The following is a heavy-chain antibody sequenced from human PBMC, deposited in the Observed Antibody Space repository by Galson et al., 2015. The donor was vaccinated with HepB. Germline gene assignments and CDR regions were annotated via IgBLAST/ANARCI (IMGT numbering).Heavy chain of an antibody. V-gene: IGHV3-48*02. Sequence: SLRLSCAASGFTFSSYSMKWVRQAPGKGLEWVSPISRSPYTIYYADSVKGRFTISRDIARNSLYLQMNSLRDEDTAVYYCARVEGYDFWSGSNYYYYYYMDVWGKGTTVTVSS. CDR1: GFTFSSYS. CDR3: ARVEGYDFWSGSNYYYYYYMDV. CDR2: ISRSPYTI. J-gene: IGHJ6*03. D-gene: IGHD3-3*01.